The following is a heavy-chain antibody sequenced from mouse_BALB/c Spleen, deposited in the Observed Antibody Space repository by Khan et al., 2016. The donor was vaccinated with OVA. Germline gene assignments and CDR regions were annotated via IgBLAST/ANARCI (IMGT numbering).Heavy chain of an antibody. CDR3: ARGGGTAPFAY. V-gene: IGHV5-15*02. Sequence: EVELVESGGGLVQPGGSRKLSCAASGFTFCDYGMAWVRQAPGKGPEWVAFISDLAYTIYYGDAVTGRFTISRENAKNTLYLDMSSLRSEDTASYYGARGGGTAPFAYWGLGTLVTVSA. J-gene: IGHJ3*01. CDR1: GFTFCDYG. D-gene: IGHD1-2*01. CDR2: ISDLAYTI.